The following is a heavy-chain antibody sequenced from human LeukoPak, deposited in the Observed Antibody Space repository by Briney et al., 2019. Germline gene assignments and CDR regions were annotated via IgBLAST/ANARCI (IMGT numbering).Heavy chain of an antibody. CDR1: GFTFNSYW. CDR3: ARVYSSSSGKNAFDV. V-gene: IGHV3-7*03. CDR2: IKQDGSEK. Sequence: GGSLRPSCAASGFTFNSYWMSWVRQAPGKGLEWVANIKQDGSEKYYVDSVKGRFTISRDNAKNSLDLQMNSLRAEDTAVYYCARVYSSSSGKNAFDVWGQGTMVTVSP. J-gene: IGHJ3*01. D-gene: IGHD6-6*01.